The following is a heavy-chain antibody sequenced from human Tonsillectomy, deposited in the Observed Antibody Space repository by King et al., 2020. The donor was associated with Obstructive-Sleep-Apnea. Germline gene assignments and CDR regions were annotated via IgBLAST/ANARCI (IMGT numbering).Heavy chain of an antibody. CDR2: SYYSGST. V-gene: IGHV4-59*01. D-gene: IGHD3-22*01. CDR1: GGSISSYY. J-gene: IGHJ4*02. Sequence: QLQESGPGLVKPSETLSLTCTVSGGSISSYYWSWIRQPQGKGLEWIGYSYYSGSTNYNPSLKSRVTISVDTSKNQFSLKLSSVTAADTAVYYCASSPRVYDSSGYYYVVYWGQGTLVTVSS. CDR3: ASSPRVYDSSGYYYVVY.